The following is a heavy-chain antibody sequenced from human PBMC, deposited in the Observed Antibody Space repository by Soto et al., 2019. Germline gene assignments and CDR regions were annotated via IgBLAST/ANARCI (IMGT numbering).Heavy chain of an antibody. CDR3: AKPRLGYCSGGSCYPLFDY. D-gene: IGHD2-15*01. J-gene: IGHJ4*02. CDR1: GFTFSSYA. Sequence: PGGSLRLSCAASGFTFSSYAMSWVRQAPGKGLEWVSAISGSGGSTYYADSVKGRFTISRDNSKNTLYLQMNSLRAEDTAVYYCAKPRLGYCSGGSCYPLFDYWGQGTLVTVSS. V-gene: IGHV3-23*01. CDR2: ISGSGGST.